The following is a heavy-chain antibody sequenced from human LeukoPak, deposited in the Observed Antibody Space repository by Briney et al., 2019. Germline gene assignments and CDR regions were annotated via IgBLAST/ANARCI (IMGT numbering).Heavy chain of an antibody. J-gene: IGHJ4*02. V-gene: IGHV4-59*01. Sequence: SETLSLTCTVTGGSISSYYWSWIPQPPGNGLGGRGYIYSTGSTNYNPSLKRRVTISVDTSKNQISLKLSSVTAADTAVYYCARQQLSQLYYFDNWGQGTLVTVSS. D-gene: IGHD6-13*01. CDR2: IYSTGST. CDR3: ARQQLSQLYYFDN. CDR1: GGSISSYY.